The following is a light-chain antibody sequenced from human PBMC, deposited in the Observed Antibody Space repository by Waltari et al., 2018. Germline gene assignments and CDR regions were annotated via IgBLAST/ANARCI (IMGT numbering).Light chain of an antibody. CDR2: AAS. CDR3: QQSYSTPQT. J-gene: IGKJ1*01. V-gene: IGKV1-39*01. CDR1: QSISGY. Sequence: DIQMTQSPSSLSASVRDIVTITCRASQSISGYLNWYQQKPGKAPQLLIYAASSLQSGVPSRFSGSGSGTDFALTISSLQPEDFATYYCQQSYSTPQTFGQGTKVEIK.